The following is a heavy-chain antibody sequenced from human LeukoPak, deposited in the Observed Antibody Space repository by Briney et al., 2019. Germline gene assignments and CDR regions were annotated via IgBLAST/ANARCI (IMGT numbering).Heavy chain of an antibody. D-gene: IGHD6-19*01. CDR2: IHHNGTR. J-gene: IGHJ4*02. CDR1: VGSISSGNW. CDR3: ARLGQWLLHTPHDY. V-gene: IGHV4/OR15-8*01. Sequence: SETLSLTCGVSVGSISSGNWWSWVRQSPGKGLEWIGEIHHNGTRNYNPSLKSRVTISADTFKNHFSLILTSLTAADTAVYYCARLGQWLLHTPHDYWGQGTLVTVSS.